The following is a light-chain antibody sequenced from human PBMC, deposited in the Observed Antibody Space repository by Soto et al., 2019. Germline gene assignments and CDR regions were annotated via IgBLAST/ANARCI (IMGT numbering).Light chain of an antibody. Sequence: QSALTQPPSASGSPGQSVTISCTRTSSDVGGYSYVSWYQQHPGKAPKLIIYEVTKRPSGVPDRFSGSKSGNTASLTVSGLQAEDEADYYCSSYAGNNNVVFGGGTKLTVL. CDR1: SSDVGGYSY. CDR3: SSYAGNNNVV. V-gene: IGLV2-8*01. CDR2: EVT. J-gene: IGLJ2*01.